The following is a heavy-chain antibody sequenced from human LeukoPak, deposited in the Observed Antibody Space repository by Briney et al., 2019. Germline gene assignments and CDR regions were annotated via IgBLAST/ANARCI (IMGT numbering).Heavy chain of an antibody. J-gene: IGHJ3*02. D-gene: IGHD6-13*01. CDR2: IYYSGST. V-gene: IGHV4-59*01. CDR1: AGSISSYH. CDR3: ARGGAYSSSWYGGAFDI. Sequence: SETLSLTCTVSAGSISSYHWSWIRQPPGKGLEWIGYIYYSGSTNYNPSPKSRVTISVDTSKNQFSLKLNSVTTADTAVYYCARGGAYSSSWYGGAFDIWGQGTMVTVSS.